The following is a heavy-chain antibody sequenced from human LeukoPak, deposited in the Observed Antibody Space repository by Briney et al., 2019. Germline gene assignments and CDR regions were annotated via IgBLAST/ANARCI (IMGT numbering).Heavy chain of an antibody. CDR2: ISVYNDNT. J-gene: IGHJ6*03. D-gene: IGHD1-26*01. CDR3: ARAVSGGSSFFYMDV. Sequence: ASVKVSCKASNFIFNNYGISWVRQAPGQGPEWMGWISVYNDNTKYSQNLQGRVTLTTEKSTNTAYMELRSLRSDDTAIYFCARAVSGGSSFFYMDVWGEGTTVTISS. V-gene: IGHV1-18*01. CDR1: NFIFNNYG.